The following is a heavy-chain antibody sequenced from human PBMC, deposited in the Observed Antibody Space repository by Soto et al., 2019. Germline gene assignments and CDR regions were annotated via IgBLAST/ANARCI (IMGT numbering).Heavy chain of an antibody. D-gene: IGHD3-22*01. CDR1: GFTFSSYG. CDR2: ISYDGSNK. V-gene: IGHV3-30*18. CDR3: AKVLVSHFDY. Sequence: GGSLRLSCAASGFTFSSYGMHWVRQAPGKGLEWVAVISYDGSNKYYADSVKGRFTISRDNSKNTLYLQMNSLRAEDTAVYYCAKVLVSHFDYWGQGTLVTVSS. J-gene: IGHJ4*02.